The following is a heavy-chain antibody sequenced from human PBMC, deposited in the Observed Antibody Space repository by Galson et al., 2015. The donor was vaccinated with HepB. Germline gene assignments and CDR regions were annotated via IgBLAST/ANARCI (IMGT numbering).Heavy chain of an antibody. CDR3: ARGRSSGYCSGGSCYRLLDY. J-gene: IGHJ4*02. D-gene: IGHD2-15*01. CDR1: GYTFTGYY. CDR2: INPNSGGT. V-gene: IGHV1-2*05. Sequence: SVKVSCKASGYTFTGYYMHWVRQATGQGLEWMGRINPNSGGTNYAQKFQGRVTMTRDTSISTAYMELSRLRSDDTVVYYCARGRSSGYCSGGSCYRLLDYWGQGTLVTVSS.